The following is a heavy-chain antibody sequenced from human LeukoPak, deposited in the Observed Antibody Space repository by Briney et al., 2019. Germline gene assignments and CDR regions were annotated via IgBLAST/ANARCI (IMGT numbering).Heavy chain of an antibody. V-gene: IGHV4-39*07. CDR2: IYYSGST. Sequence: SETLSLTCTASGGSISRSSYYWGWIRQPPGKGLEWIGSIYYSGSTYYNPSLKSRVTISVDTSKNQFSLKLSSVTAADTAVYYCARVGYSSGWYEGISYYYYYMDVWGKGTTVTVSS. J-gene: IGHJ6*03. CDR3: ARVGYSSGWYEGISYYYYYMDV. CDR1: GGSISRSSYY. D-gene: IGHD6-19*01.